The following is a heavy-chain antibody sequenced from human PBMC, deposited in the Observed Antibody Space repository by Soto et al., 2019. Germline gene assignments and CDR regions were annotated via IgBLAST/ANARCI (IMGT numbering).Heavy chain of an antibody. Sequence: QVQLQESGPGLVKPSETLSLTCTVSGDSVSRGSYYWSWIRQPPGKGLDWIGYIYYTGTTKYNPSLKSRVTISIDTSKNHFSLKLTSVTAADTAFYYCARVDYGDYPGFDPWGQGTLVTVSS. D-gene: IGHD4-17*01. V-gene: IGHV4-61*03. CDR1: GDSVSRGSYY. CDR3: ARVDYGDYPGFDP. J-gene: IGHJ5*02. CDR2: IYYTGTT.